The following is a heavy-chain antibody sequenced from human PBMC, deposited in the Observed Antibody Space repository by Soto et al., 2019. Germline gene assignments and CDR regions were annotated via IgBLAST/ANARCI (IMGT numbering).Heavy chain of an antibody. CDR3: ANLIPVGATNHYYYYGMDV. D-gene: IGHD1-26*01. CDR1: RFSFNTFA. Sequence: GGSLRLSCVASRFSFNTFAMSWVRQAPGKGLEWVAVISYDGSNKYYADSVKGRFTISRDNSKNTLYLQMNSLRAEDTAVYYCANLIPVGATNHYYYYGMDVWGQGTTVTVSS. CDR2: ISYDGSNK. J-gene: IGHJ6*02. V-gene: IGHV3-30*18.